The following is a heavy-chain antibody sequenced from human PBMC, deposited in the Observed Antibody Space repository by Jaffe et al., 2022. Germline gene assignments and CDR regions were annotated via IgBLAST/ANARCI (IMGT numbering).Heavy chain of an antibody. CDR3: AKRRGGWSSAFDY. CDR1: GFTFDDYA. CDR2: ISWNSGSI. Sequence: EVQLVESGGGLVQPGRSLRLSCAASGFTFDDYAMHWVRQAPGKGLEWVSGISWNSGSIGYADSVKGRFTISRDNAKNSLYLQMNSLRAEDTALYYCAKRRGGWSSAFDYWGQGTLVTVSS. D-gene: IGHD6-19*01. J-gene: IGHJ4*02. V-gene: IGHV3-9*01.